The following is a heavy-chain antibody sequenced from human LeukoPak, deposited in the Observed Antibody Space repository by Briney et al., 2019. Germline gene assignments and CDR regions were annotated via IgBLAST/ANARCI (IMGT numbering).Heavy chain of an antibody. J-gene: IGHJ3*02. CDR2: IYDSGYT. V-gene: IGHV4-59*13. CDR3: ARAGYSYGIDAFDI. D-gene: IGHD5-18*01. CDR1: GGSISSYS. Sequence: SETLSLTCNVSGGSISSYSWSWIRQPPGKGLDWIGHIYDSGYTKYNPSLKSRVAISRDPSDYQFSLKLSSVTAADTAVYYCARAGYSYGIDAFDIWGQGALVTVSS.